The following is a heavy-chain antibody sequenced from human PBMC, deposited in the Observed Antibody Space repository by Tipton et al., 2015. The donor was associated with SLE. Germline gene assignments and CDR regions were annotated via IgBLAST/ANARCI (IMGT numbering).Heavy chain of an antibody. Sequence: SLRLSCAASGFTFSSYEMNWVRQAPGKGLEWVSYISSSGSTIYYADSVEGRFTISRDNAKNSLYLQMNSLRAEDTAVYYCARDRDSSSASAFDIWGQGTMVTVSS. CDR1: GFTFSSYE. D-gene: IGHD6-13*01. CDR3: ARDRDSSSASAFDI. CDR2: ISSSGSTI. V-gene: IGHV3-48*03. J-gene: IGHJ3*02.